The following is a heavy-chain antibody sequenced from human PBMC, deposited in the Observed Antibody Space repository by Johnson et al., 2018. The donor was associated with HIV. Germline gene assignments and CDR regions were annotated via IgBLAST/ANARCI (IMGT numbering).Heavy chain of an antibody. CDR1: GFTFSSYW. Sequence: VQLVESGGGLVQPGGSLRLSCAASGFTFSSYWMSWVRQAPGTGLEWVANIKQDGSEKYYADSVKGRFSISRDNSKNTLFLQLNSLRAEDTAVYYCGRAKGNSYYGSGHDAFDIWGRGTIVTVSS. D-gene: IGHD3-10*01. CDR2: IKQDGSEK. V-gene: IGHV3-7*02. J-gene: IGHJ3*02. CDR3: GRAKGNSYYGSGHDAFDI.